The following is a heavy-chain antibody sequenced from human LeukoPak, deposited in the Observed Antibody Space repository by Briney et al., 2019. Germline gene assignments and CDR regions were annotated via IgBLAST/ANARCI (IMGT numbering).Heavy chain of an antibody. J-gene: IGHJ4*02. Sequence: GGSLRLSCAASGFTFSSYWMSWVCQAPGKGLEWVANIKQDGSEKYYVDSVKGRFTISRDNAKNSLYLQMNSLRAEDTAVYYCARGYYYDSSGSRFDYWGQGTLVTVSS. V-gene: IGHV3-7*05. CDR2: IKQDGSEK. D-gene: IGHD3-22*01. CDR1: GFTFSSYW. CDR3: ARGYYYDSSGSRFDY.